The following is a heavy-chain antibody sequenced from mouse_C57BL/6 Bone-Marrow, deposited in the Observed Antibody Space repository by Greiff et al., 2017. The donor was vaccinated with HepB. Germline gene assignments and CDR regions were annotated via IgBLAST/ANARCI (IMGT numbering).Heavy chain of an antibody. Sequence: QVQLQQSGAELVKPGASVKISCKASGYAFSSYWMNWVKQRPGKGLEWIGQIYPGDGDTNYNGKFKGKATLTADKSSSTAYMQLSSLTSEDSAVYFCARPLLRAAMDYWGQGTSVTVSS. V-gene: IGHV1-80*01. J-gene: IGHJ4*01. CDR3: ARPLLRAAMDY. D-gene: IGHD1-2*01. CDR1: GYAFSSYW. CDR2: IYPGDGDT.